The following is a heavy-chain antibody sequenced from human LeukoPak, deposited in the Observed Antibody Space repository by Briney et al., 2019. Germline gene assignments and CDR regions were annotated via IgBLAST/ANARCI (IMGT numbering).Heavy chain of an antibody. V-gene: IGHV3-48*04. CDR3: ARAYYGSTFDY. D-gene: IGHD3-10*01. CDR1: GFLFSSYW. Sequence: GGSLRLSCEASGFLFSSYWMHWVRQAPGKGLEWVSYISSSGSTIYYADSVKGRFTISRDNAKNSLYLQMNSLRAEDTAVYYCARAYYGSTFDYWGQGTLVTVSS. J-gene: IGHJ4*02. CDR2: ISSSGSTI.